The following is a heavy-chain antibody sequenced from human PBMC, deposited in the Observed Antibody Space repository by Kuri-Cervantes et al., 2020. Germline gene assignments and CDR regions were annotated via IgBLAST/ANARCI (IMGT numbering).Heavy chain of an antibody. J-gene: IGHJ6*02. Sequence: ASVKVSCKASGYTFTSYDINWVRQATGQGLEWMGWMNPNSGNTGYAQKFQGRVTMTRNTSISTAYMELISLRSEDTAVYYCARGPDFWSGYYSTYYGMDVWGQGTTVTVSS. CDR1: GYTFTSYD. CDR2: MNPNSGNT. D-gene: IGHD3-3*01. V-gene: IGHV1-8*01. CDR3: ARGPDFWSGYYSTYYGMDV.